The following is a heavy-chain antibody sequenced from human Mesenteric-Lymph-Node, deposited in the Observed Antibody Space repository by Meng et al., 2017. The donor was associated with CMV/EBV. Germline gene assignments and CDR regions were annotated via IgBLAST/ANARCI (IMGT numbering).Heavy chain of an antibody. J-gene: IGHJ4*02. Sequence: KASGYTFTGYDMHWVRQAPGQGLEWMGWINPNSGGTNYAQKFQGRVTMTRDTSISTAYMELSRLRSDDTAVYYCARVRGYSSSGLDYWGQGTLVTVSS. CDR1: GYTFTGYD. V-gene: IGHV1-2*02. CDR3: ARVRGYSSSGLDY. D-gene: IGHD6-13*01. CDR2: INPNSGGT.